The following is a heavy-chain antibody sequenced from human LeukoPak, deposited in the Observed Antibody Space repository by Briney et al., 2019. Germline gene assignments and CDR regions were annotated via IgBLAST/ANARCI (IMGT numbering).Heavy chain of an antibody. D-gene: IGHD1-26*01. Sequence: PSETLSRTCAVYGGSFSGYYWSWIRQPPGKGLEWSGEINHSGSTNYNPSLKSRVTISVDTSKTQFSLKLSSVTAADTAVYYCARGTMGATSLRPFDYWGQGTLVTVSS. CDR1: GGSFSGYY. CDR3: ARGTMGATSLRPFDY. V-gene: IGHV4-34*01. J-gene: IGHJ4*02. CDR2: INHSGST.